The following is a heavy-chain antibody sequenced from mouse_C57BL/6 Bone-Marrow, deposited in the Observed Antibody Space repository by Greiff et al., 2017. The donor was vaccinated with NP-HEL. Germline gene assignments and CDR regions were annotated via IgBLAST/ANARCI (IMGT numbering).Heavy chain of an antibody. CDR2: ISSGSSTI. D-gene: IGHD2-4*01. CDR3: ARDYYDYVYAMDY. V-gene: IGHV5-17*01. Sequence: EVQRVESGGGLVKPGGSLKLSCAASGFTFSDYGMHWVRQAPEKGLEWVAYISSGSSTIYYADTVKGRFTISRDNAKNTLFLQMTSLRSEDTAMYYCARDYYDYVYAMDYWGQGTSVTVSS. CDR1: GFTFSDYG. J-gene: IGHJ4*01.